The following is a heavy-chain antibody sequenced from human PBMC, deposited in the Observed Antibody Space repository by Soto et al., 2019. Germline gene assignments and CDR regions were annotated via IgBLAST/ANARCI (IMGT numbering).Heavy chain of an antibody. Sequence: GGSLRLSCAASGFTFSSYGMHWVRQAPGKGLEWVAVIWYDGSNKYYADSVKGRFTISRDNSKNTLYLQMNSLRAEDTTVYYCARDPGYCSGGSCEGGAFDIWGQGTMVTVSS. CDR1: GFTFSSYG. D-gene: IGHD2-15*01. CDR3: ARDPGYCSGGSCEGGAFDI. V-gene: IGHV3-33*01. J-gene: IGHJ3*02. CDR2: IWYDGSNK.